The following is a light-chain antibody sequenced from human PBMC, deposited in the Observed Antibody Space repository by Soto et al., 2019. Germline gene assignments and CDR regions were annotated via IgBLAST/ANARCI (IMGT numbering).Light chain of an antibody. CDR2: DAS. CDR1: QSVRTY. Sequence: EVVLTQSPATLSLSPGERATLSCRASQSVRTYLAWYQQKPGQTPRLLIHDASSRATGIPARFSGSGSGTDFTLTISSLEPEDSAVYYCQQRTNRPSSTFGQGTRLEIK. J-gene: IGKJ5*01. V-gene: IGKV3-11*01. CDR3: QQRTNRPSST.